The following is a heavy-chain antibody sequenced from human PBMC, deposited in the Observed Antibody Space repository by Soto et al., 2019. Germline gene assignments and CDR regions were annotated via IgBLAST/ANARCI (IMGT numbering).Heavy chain of an antibody. D-gene: IGHD2-15*01. CDR2: IWYDGSNK. V-gene: IGHV3-33*01. CDR1: GFTFRSYG. Sequence: QVQLVESGGGVVQPGRSLRLSCAASGFTFRSYGMHWVRQAPGKGLEWVAVIWYDGSNKYYADSVKGRFTISRDNSKNTLYLQMNSLRAEDTAVYYCARDLGGKIDYWGQGTLVTVSS. CDR3: ARDLGGKIDY. J-gene: IGHJ4*02.